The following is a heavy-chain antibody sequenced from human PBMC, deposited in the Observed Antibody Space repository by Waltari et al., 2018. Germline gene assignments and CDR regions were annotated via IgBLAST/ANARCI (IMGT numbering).Heavy chain of an antibody. V-gene: IGHV3-21*01. D-gene: IGHD2-2*02. CDR2: ISSSSSYI. CDR1: GFTFSSYS. Sequence: EVQLVESGGGLVKPGGSLRLSCAASGFTFSSYSLNWVRTAPGKGLEWVSSISSSSSYIYYADSVKGRFTISRDNAKNSLYLQMNSLRAEDTAVYYCARDPPQYCSSTSCYNYWGQGTLVTVSS. CDR3: ARDPPQYCSSTSCYNY. J-gene: IGHJ4*02.